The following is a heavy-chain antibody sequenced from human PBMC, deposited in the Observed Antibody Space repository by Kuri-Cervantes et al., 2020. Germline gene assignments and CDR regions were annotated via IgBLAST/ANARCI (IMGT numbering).Heavy chain of an antibody. CDR1: GGSIRSGSYY. J-gene: IGHJ6*02. CDR2: IYTSGST. D-gene: IGHD3-10*01. V-gene: IGHV4-61*02. CDR3: ARCPYYYGSGSCLDYYYYYGMDV. Sequence: SETLSLTCNVSGGSIRSGSYYRSWIRQPAGKGLEWIGRIYTSGSTNYNPSLKSRVTISVDTSKNQFSLKLSSVTAADTAVYYCARCPYYYGSGSCLDYYYYYGMDVWGQGTTVTVSS.